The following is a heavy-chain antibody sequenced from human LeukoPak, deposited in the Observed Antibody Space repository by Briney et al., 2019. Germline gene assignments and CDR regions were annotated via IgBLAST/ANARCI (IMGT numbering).Heavy chain of an antibody. CDR2: INHSGST. V-gene: IGHV4-34*01. CDR3: ARGGYYDFWSGYYKNWFDP. Sequence: SETLSLTCAVYGGSFSGYYWSWIRQPPGKGLEWIGEINHSGSTNYNPSLKSRVTISVDTSKNQFSLKLSSVTAADTAVYYCARGGYYDFWSGYYKNWFDPWGQGTLVTVSS. D-gene: IGHD3-3*01. CDR1: GGSFSGYY. J-gene: IGHJ5*02.